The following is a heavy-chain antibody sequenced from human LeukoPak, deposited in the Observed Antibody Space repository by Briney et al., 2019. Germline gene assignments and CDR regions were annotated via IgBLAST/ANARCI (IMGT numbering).Heavy chain of an antibody. CDR2: IPFDGSTK. D-gene: IGHD3-10*01. J-gene: IGHJ4*02. CDR3: ARGFHFYASGTYSGAFDY. CDR1: GFAFSSYG. V-gene: IGHV3-30*03. Sequence: GGSLRLSCAASGFAFSSYGIHWVPQAPGKGLEWVAVIPFDGSTKYYADSVKGRFTISRDNSKNKLHLQMDNLRAEDTAVYYCARGFHFYASGTYSGAFDYWGQGTLVTVSS.